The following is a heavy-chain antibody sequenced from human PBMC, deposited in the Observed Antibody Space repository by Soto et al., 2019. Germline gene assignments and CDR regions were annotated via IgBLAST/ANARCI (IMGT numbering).Heavy chain of an antibody. D-gene: IGHD5-18*01. Sequence: SETLSLTCTVSGGSISSGGYYWSWIRQHPGKGLEWIGYIYYSGSTYYNPSLKSRVTIPVDTSKNQFSLKLSSVTAADTAVYYCARAQLGHSYGYGRWFDPWGQGTLVTVSS. CDR2: IYYSGST. CDR1: GGSISSGGYY. CDR3: ARAQLGHSYGYGRWFDP. V-gene: IGHV4-31*03. J-gene: IGHJ5*02.